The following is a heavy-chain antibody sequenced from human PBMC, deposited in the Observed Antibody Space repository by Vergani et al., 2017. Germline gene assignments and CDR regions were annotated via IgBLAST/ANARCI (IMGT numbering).Heavy chain of an antibody. CDR2: IIPIFGTA. D-gene: IGHD6-13*01. Sequence: QVHLVQSGAEVKKPGSSVKVSCKASGGTFSSYAISWVRQAPGQGLEWMGGIIPIFGTANYAQKFQGSVTITADKSTSTAYMELSSLRSEDTAVYYCARPSSSWGGDYFDYWGQGTLVTVSS. CDR1: GGTFSSYA. J-gene: IGHJ4*02. V-gene: IGHV1-69*06. CDR3: ARPSSSWGGDYFDY.